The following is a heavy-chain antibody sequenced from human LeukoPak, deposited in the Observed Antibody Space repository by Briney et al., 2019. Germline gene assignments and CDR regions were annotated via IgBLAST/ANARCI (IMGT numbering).Heavy chain of an antibody. D-gene: IGHD2-2*01. V-gene: IGHV4-61*01. Sequence: SETLSLTCTVSGGSISSSSYYWGWIRQPPGKGLEWIGYIYYSGSTNYNPSLKSRVTISVDTSKNQFSLKLSSVTAADTAVYYCARDHIVVVPAAPGRYYYYYGMDVWGQGTTVTVSS. CDR1: GGSISSSSYY. J-gene: IGHJ6*02. CDR2: IYYSGST. CDR3: ARDHIVVVPAAPGRYYYYYGMDV.